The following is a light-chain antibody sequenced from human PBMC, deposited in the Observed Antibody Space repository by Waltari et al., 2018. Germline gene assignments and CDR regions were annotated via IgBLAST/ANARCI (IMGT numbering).Light chain of an antibody. CDR3: MQAVQTPYT. CDR1: QSLLHSNAYNY. V-gene: IGKV2-28*01. J-gene: IGKJ2*01. CDR2: LGS. Sequence: DIVMTQPPFSLSAARGEPASIHCRFGQSLLHSNAYNYLDWYLKKPGQSPQLLIYLGSNRASGVPDRFSGSGSGTDFTLKISRVEAEDVGVYYCMQAVQTPYTFGQGTKLEIK.